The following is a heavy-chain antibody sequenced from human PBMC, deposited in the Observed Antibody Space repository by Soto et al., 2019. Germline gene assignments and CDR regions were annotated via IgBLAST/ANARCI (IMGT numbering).Heavy chain of an antibody. CDR3: ASRSSYSSSSRRYYYGMDV. D-gene: IGHD6-6*01. CDR1: GFTFSGYW. V-gene: IGHV3-74*01. CDR2: INSDGSST. J-gene: IGHJ6*02. Sequence: GGSLRLSCAASGFTFSGYWMHWVRQAPGKGLVWVSRINSDGSSTSYADSVKGRFTISRDNAKNTLYLQMNSLRAEDTAVYYCASRSSYSSSSRRYYYGMDVWGQGTTVTVSS.